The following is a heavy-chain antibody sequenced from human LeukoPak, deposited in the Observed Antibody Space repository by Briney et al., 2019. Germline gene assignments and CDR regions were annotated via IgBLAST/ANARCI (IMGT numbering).Heavy chain of an antibody. Sequence: SGTLSLTCAVSGGSISSSNWWSWVRQPPGKGLEWIGEIYHSGSTNYNPSLKSRVTISVDKSKNQFSLRLSSVTAADTAVYYCARVGILTGYYVDYWGQGTLVTVSS. CDR2: IYHSGST. CDR1: GGSISSSNW. J-gene: IGHJ4*02. V-gene: IGHV4-4*02. D-gene: IGHD3-9*01. CDR3: ARVGILTGYYVDY.